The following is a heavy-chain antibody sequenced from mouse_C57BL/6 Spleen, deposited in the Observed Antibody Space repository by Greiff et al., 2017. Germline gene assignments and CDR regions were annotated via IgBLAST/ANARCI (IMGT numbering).Heavy chain of an antibody. V-gene: IGHV1-26*01. CDR2: INPNNGGT. D-gene: IGHD1-1*01. CDR3: ARATYYYGMGY. J-gene: IGHJ3*01. CDR1: GYTFTDYY. Sequence: VQLQQSGPELVKPGASVKISCKASGYTFTDYYMNWVKQSHGKSLEWIGDINPNNGGTSYNQKVKGKATLTVDKSSSTAYMELRSLTSEDSAVYYCARATYYYGMGYWGQGALVTVSA.